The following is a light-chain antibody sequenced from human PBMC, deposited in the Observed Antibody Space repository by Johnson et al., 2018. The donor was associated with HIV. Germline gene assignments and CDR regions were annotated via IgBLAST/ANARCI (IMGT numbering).Light chain of an antibody. CDR2: DNN. CDR3: GTWDSSLGAAGV. CDR1: SSNIGNNY. J-gene: IGLJ1*01. V-gene: IGLV1-51*01. Sequence: QLVLTQPPSVSAAPGQKVTISCSGSSSNIGNNYVSWYQQLPGTAPKLLIFDNNKRPSGIPDRFSGSKSGPSATLAITGLQTGDEADYYCGTWDSSLGAAGVFGTWTKVTVL.